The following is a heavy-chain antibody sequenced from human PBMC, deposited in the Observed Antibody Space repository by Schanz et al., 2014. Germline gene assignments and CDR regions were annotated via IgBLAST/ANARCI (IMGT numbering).Heavy chain of an antibody. CDR1: GYRVRDVS. J-gene: IGHJ4*02. CDR2: FDLEQGQT. V-gene: IGHV1-24*01. Sequence: QVHLVQSGAEVKKPGASVKVSCKVSGYRVRDVSIHWVRAVPGRGLQWLGGFDLEQGQTIYAHEFQGRVIMTEDTSTDTCYLELSSLTSDDTAVYYCTFPTGPFYGSGSCFNYWGPGTLVTVSS. D-gene: IGHD3-10*01. CDR3: TFPTGPFYGSGSCFNY.